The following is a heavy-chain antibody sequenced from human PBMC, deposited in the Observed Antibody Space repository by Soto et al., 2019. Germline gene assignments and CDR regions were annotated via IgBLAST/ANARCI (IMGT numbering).Heavy chain of an antibody. Sequence: EVQLVESGGGLVKPGGSLRLSCAASGFTFSNAWMNWVRQAPGKGLEWVGRIKSKTDGGTTDYAAPVKGRFTISRDDSKYTLYLQMNSLKTEDTAVYYCTTDVTARQWLPFDYWGQGTLVTVSS. CDR1: GFTFSNAW. J-gene: IGHJ4*02. CDR3: TTDVTARQWLPFDY. CDR2: IKSKTDGGTT. D-gene: IGHD6-19*01. V-gene: IGHV3-15*07.